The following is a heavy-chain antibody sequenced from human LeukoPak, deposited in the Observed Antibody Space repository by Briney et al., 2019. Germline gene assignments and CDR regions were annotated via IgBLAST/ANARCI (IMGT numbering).Heavy chain of an antibody. Sequence: SETLSLTCAVYGGSFSGYYWSWIRQPPGKGLEWIGEINHSGSTNYNPSLKSRVTISVGTSKNQFSLKLSSVTAADTAVYYCARDALYYEPWGQGTLVTVSS. CDR1: GGSFSGYY. CDR2: INHSGST. J-gene: IGHJ5*02. V-gene: IGHV4-34*01. CDR3: ARDALYYEP. D-gene: IGHD2-8*01.